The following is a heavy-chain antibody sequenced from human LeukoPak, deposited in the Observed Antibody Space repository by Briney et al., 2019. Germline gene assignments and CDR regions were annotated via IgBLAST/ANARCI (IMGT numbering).Heavy chain of an antibody. CDR3: AKDTASTPYSSGWVDY. CDR2: ISGGGEST. V-gene: IGHV3-23*01. Sequence: GGSLRLSCVASEFTFSSHAMNWVRQAPGKGLEWVSSISGGGESTYYADSVKGRFTVSRDNSKNTLYLQINSLRGEDTAVYYCAKDTASTPYSSGWVDYWGQGTLVTVSS. D-gene: IGHD6-19*01. CDR1: EFTFSSHA. J-gene: IGHJ4*02.